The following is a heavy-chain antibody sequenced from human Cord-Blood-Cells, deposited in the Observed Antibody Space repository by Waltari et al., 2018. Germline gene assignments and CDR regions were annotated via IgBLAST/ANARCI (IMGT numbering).Heavy chain of an antibody. J-gene: IGHJ3*02. CDR2: IIPIFGTA. D-gene: IGHD2-2*01. CDR1: GGNLSRYA. V-gene: IGHV1-69*01. Sequence: QVQLVQSGAEVKKPGCSAKVACTASGGNLSRYAISRVRQARGQGLEWMGGIIPIFGTANYAQKFQGRVTITADESTSTAYMELSSLRSEDTAVYYCARDCSSTSCYDAFDIWGQGTMVTVSS. CDR3: ARDCSSTSCYDAFDI.